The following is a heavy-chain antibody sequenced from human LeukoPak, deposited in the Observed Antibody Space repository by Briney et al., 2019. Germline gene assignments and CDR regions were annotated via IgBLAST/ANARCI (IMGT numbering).Heavy chain of an antibody. J-gene: IGHJ4*02. CDR2: ISSNSDDI. CDR3: AKDRYCTSSSCPIDY. Sequence: GGSLRLSCVGSGFNFDEYAMHWVRQPPGKGLEWISGISSNSDDIGYADSVKGRLTISRDSAKKSLYLQMNSLRAEDTALYYCAKDRYCTSSSCPIDYWGRGTLVTVSS. D-gene: IGHD2-15*01. CDR1: GFNFDEYA. V-gene: IGHV3-9*01.